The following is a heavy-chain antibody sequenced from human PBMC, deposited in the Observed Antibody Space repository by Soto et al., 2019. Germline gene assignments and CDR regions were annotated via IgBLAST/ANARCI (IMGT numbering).Heavy chain of an antibody. CDR3: TAYFLQDANFDY. Sequence: EVQLVESGGGLVKPGGSLRLSCAASGFTFSNAWMSWVRQAPGKGLEWVGRIKSKTDGGTTDYAAPVKGRFTISRDDSKNTLYLQMNSLKTEDTAVYYCTAYFLQDANFDYWGQGTLVTVSS. CDR2: IKSKTDGGTT. D-gene: IGHD4-4*01. V-gene: IGHV3-15*01. J-gene: IGHJ4*02. CDR1: GFTFSNAW.